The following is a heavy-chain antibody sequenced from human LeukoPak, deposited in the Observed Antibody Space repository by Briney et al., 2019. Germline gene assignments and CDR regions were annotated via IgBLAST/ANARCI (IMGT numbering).Heavy chain of an antibody. CDR1: GYTFTSYY. CDR3: AKDVSGYARTAFDY. D-gene: IGHD3-3*01. Sequence: ASVKVSCKASGYTFTSYYMHWVRQPPGQGLEWMGIINPSGGSTSYAQKFQGRVTMTRDTSTSTVYMEVSSLRSEDTAVYYCAKDVSGYARTAFDYWGQGTLVTVSS. V-gene: IGHV1-46*01. CDR2: INPSGGST. J-gene: IGHJ4*02.